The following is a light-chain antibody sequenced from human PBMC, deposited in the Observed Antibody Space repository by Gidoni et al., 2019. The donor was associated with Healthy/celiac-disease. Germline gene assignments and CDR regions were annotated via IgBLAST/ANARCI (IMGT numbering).Light chain of an antibody. V-gene: IGKV1-39*01. CDR2: AAS. CDR1: QSISSY. J-gene: IGKJ2*01. Sequence: DIQLTQSPSSLSASVGDEVTITCRASQSISSYLNWYQQKPGKAPKLLIYAASSLQSGVPSRFSGSGSGTDFTLTISSLQPEDFATYYCQQSYSTPRSTFGQGTKLEIK. CDR3: QQSYSTPRST.